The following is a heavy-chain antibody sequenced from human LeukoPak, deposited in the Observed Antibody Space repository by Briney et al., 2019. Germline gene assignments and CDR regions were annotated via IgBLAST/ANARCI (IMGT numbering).Heavy chain of an antibody. V-gene: IGHV1-18*01. CDR3: AIYCGGDCYRENN. Sequence: ASVKVSCKASGYTFNNYDINWVRQAPGQGLEWMGWINTYNGRTSYAQKLQGRVTMTTDTSTSTAYMELRSLRSDDTAVYYCAIYCGGDCYRENNWGQGTLVTVSS. CDR2: INTYNGRT. J-gene: IGHJ4*02. D-gene: IGHD2-21*02. CDR1: GYTFNNYD.